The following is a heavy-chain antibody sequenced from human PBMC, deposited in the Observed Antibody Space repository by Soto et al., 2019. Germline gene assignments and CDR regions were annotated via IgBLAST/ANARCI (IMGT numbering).Heavy chain of an antibody. Sequence: QVQLVQSGAEVKKPGSSVKVSCKASGGTFSSYAISWVRQAPGQGLEWMGGIIPIFGTANYAQKFQGRVTITADESTRTAYMELGSLRSEDTAVYYCARGGGESIVGAHYFDYWGQGTLVTVSS. V-gene: IGHV1-69*01. CDR1: GGTFSSYA. J-gene: IGHJ4*02. CDR2: IIPIFGTA. D-gene: IGHD1-26*01. CDR3: ARGGGESIVGAHYFDY.